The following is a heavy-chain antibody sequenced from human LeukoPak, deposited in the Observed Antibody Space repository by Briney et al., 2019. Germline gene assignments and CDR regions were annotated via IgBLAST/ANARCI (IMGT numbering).Heavy chain of an antibody. CDR1: EFTFSSYA. CDR3: ARPGSLSYTRAFDI. CDR2: ISGSGGST. V-gene: IGHV3-23*01. J-gene: IGHJ3*02. D-gene: IGHD1-1*01. Sequence: PGGSLRLSCAASEFTFSSYAMSWVRQAPGKGLEWVSAISGSGGSTYYADSVKGRFTISRDSSKNTLYLQMNSLRAEDTAVYYCARPGSLSYTRAFDIWGQGTMVTVS.